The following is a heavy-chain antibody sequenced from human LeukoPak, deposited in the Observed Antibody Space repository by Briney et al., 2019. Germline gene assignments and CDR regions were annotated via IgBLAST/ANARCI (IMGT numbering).Heavy chain of an antibody. CDR2: ISAYNGNT. V-gene: IGHV1-18*01. J-gene: IGHJ6*02. CDR1: GYTFTSYG. Sequence: ASVKVSCKASGYTFTSYGISWVRQAPGQGLEWMGWISAYNGNTNYAQKLQGRVTMTTDTSKSTAYMEQRSLRSDDTAVYYCAKKHDYRNYRGDQYYGMDVRGQGTTVTVSS. D-gene: IGHD4-4*01. CDR3: AKKHDYRNYRGDQYYGMDV.